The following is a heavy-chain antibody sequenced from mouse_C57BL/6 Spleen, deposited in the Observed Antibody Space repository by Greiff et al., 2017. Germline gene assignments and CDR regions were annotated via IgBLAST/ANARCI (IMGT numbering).Heavy chain of an antibody. D-gene: IGHD2-3*01. Sequence: QVQLQQPGAELVKPGASVKLSCKASGYTFTSYWMHWVKQRPGQGLEWIGMIHPNSGSTNYNEKIKSKDTLPVDKSYSTAYMQLSSLTSDDSSVYYCARKGACDGYYNYFDYWGQGTTLTVSS. CDR3: ARKGACDGYYNYFDY. CDR1: GYTFTSYW. V-gene: IGHV1-64*01. J-gene: IGHJ2*01. CDR2: IHPNSGST.